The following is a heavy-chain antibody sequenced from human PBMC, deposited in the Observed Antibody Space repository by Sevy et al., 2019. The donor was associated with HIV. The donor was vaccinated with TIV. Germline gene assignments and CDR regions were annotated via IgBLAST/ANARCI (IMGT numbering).Heavy chain of an antibody. CDR1: GFTFSSYW. CDR3: AREVGYCSGGSCYSEYAFDI. J-gene: IGHJ3*02. D-gene: IGHD2-15*01. V-gene: IGHV3-7*01. Sequence: GGSLRLSCAASGFTFSSYWMSWVRQAPGKGLEWVANIKQDGSEKYYVDSVKGRFTISRDNAKNSLYLQMSSLRAEDTAVYYCAREVGYCSGGSCYSEYAFDIWGQGTMVTVSS. CDR2: IKQDGSEK.